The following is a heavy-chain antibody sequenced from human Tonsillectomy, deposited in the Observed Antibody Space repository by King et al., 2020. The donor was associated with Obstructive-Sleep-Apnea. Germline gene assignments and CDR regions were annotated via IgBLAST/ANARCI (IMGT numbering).Heavy chain of an antibody. D-gene: IGHD6-19*01. V-gene: IGHV6-1*01. J-gene: IGHJ6*02. CDR3: ASDSAVAGNGYYYYYGMDV. CDR2: TYYRSKWYN. Sequence: VQLQQSGPELVKPSQTLSLTCAISGDSVSSNSAAWNWIRQSPSRGLEWLGRTYYRSKWYNDYAVSVKSRITINPDTSKNQFSLQLNSVTPEDTAVYYCASDSAVAGNGYYYYYGMDVWSQGTTVTVSS. CDR1: GDSVSSNSAA.